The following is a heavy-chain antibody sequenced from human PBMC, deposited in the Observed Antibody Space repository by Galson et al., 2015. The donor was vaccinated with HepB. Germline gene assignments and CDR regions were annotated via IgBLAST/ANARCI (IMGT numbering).Heavy chain of an antibody. CDR3: ARDDDGLGSHYGVPFDY. CDR1: GFALSTYA. Sequence: SLRLSCAASGFALSTYALHWVRQAPGKGLEWVAFISYNGNNEYYADSVKGRFTISRDNSKNILYLQMNSLRVEDTAVYYCARDDDGLGSHYGVPFDYWGQGTLLTVSS. V-gene: IGHV3-30*04. CDR2: ISYNGNNE. J-gene: IGHJ4*02. D-gene: IGHD3-10*01.